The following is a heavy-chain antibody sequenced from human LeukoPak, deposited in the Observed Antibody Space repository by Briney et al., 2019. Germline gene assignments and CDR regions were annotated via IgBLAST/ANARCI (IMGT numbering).Heavy chain of an antibody. D-gene: IGHD3-16*01. Sequence: SETLSLTCTVSGASVSSASYWTWIRQPPGKGVEWIAHIYNGVNTNYNPSLKSRVTISVDTSKNQFSLRLNSVTAADTAVYFCARSRAFYWGAFDPWGQGSLVTVSS. V-gene: IGHV4-61*01. CDR3: ARSRAFYWGAFDP. CDR1: GASVSSASY. CDR2: IYNGVNT. J-gene: IGHJ5*02.